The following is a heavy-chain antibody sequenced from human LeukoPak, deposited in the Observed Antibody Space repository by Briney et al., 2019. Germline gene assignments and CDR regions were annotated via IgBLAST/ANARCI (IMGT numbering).Heavy chain of an antibody. CDR1: GGSFSGYY. D-gene: IGHD3-22*01. V-gene: IGHV4-38-2*02. CDR3: ARDPRYYDSSENDAFDI. Sequence: KTSETLSLTCAVYGGSFSGYYWGWIRQPPGKGLEWIGSIYHSGSTYYNPSLKSRVTISVDTSKNQFSLKLSSVTAADTAVYYCARDPRYYDSSENDAFDIWGQGTMVTVSS. CDR2: IYHSGST. J-gene: IGHJ3*02.